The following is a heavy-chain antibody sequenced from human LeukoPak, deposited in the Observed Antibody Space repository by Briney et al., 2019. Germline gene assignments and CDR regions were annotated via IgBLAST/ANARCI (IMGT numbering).Heavy chain of an antibody. J-gene: IGHJ4*02. CDR3: ARDTAMARRGQLDY. CDR2: IYTSGST. Sequence: SETLSLTCTVSGGSISSYYWSWIRQPAGKGLEWIGRIYTSGSTNYNPSLKSRVTMSVDTSKNQFSLKLSSVTAADTAVYYCARDTAMARRGQLDYWGQGTLVTVSS. D-gene: IGHD5-18*01. V-gene: IGHV4-4*07. CDR1: GGSISSYY.